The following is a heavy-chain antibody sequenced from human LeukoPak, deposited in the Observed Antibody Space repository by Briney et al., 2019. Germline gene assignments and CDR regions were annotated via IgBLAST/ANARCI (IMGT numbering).Heavy chain of an antibody. J-gene: IGHJ3*02. V-gene: IGHV3-23*01. D-gene: IGHD6-13*01. CDR3: ARVGYSSSWGAFDI. CDR2: ISGSGGST. CDR1: GFTFSSDA. Sequence: GGSLRLSCAASGFTFSSDAMSWARQAPGRGLEWVSGISGSGGSTYYADSVKGRFIISRDNSKNTLYLQMNSLRAEDTAVYYCARVGYSSSWGAFDIWGQGTMVTVSS.